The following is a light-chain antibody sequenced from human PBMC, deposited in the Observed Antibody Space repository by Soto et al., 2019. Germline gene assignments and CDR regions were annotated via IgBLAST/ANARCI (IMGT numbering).Light chain of an antibody. CDR2: DAS. CDR3: QHYGYLCT. V-gene: IGKV1-5*01. J-gene: IGKJ1*01. Sequence: DIQMTQSPSTLSASVGDRVTIACRASQRISDRLAWYKQKAGEAPKVLIIDASRLESGVPSRFSGSASGTEFSLPINSVQPDDFATYYCQHYGYLCTFGQGTKLEV. CDR1: QRISDR.